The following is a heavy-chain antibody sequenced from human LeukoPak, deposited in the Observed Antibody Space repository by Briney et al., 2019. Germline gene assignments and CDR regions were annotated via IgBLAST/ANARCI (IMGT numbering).Heavy chain of an antibody. J-gene: IGHJ6*03. CDR1: GYTFTSYG. Sequence: ASVKVSCKASGYTFTSYGISWVRQAPGQGLEWMGWISAYNGNTNYAQKLRGRVTMTTDTSTSTAYMELRSLRSDDTAVYYCAREGIVVPAATLDYYYYYYMDVWGKGTTVTVSS. CDR2: ISAYNGNT. V-gene: IGHV1-18*01. CDR3: AREGIVVPAATLDYYYYYYMDV. D-gene: IGHD2-2*01.